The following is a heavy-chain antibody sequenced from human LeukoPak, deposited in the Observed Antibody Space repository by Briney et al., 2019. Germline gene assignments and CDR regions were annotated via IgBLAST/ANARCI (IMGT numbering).Heavy chain of an antibody. J-gene: IGHJ6*03. CDR2: IFINGST. CDR1: GGSIRSFS. Sequence: PSETLSLTCSVSGGSIRSFSWSWIRQPAGKGPEWIGRIFINGSTNYNPSLKSRVTMSVDTSKNQFSLKLSSVTAADTAVYYCARGPSYGHYYYYYYMDVWGKGTTVTVSS. V-gene: IGHV4-4*07. CDR3: ARGPSYGHYYYYYYMDV. D-gene: IGHD5-18*01.